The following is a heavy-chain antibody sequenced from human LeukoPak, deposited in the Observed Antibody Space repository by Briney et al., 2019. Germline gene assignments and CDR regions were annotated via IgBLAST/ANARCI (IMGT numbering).Heavy chain of an antibody. CDR3: AKVPISGYCSSTSCYYDY. CDR1: GFTFSSYS. Sequence: SLRLSCXXXGFTFSSYSMSWVRQAPGKELEWVSSISSSSSYIYYADSVKGRFTISRDNAKNSLYLQMNSLRAEDTAVYYCAKVPISGYCSSTSCYYDYWGQGTLVTVSS. V-gene: IGHV3-21*01. CDR2: ISSSSSYI. D-gene: IGHD2-2*01. J-gene: IGHJ4*02.